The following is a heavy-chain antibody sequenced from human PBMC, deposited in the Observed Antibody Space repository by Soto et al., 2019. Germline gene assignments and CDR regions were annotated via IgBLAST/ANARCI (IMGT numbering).Heavy chain of an antibody. Sequence: SETLSLTCTVSGDSVRNQYWSWIRRPPGRGLEWIGYIYRSGSTKYNPSLKSRLTISVDTSKNQFSLKLSSVTAADTAVYYCARRVLLGSIKPRPGTIFGVVSAFDIWGQGTMLTVSS. V-gene: IGHV4-4*09. CDR3: ARRVLLGSIKPRPGTIFGVVSAFDI. CDR2: IYRSGST. D-gene: IGHD3-3*01. CDR1: GDSVRNQY. J-gene: IGHJ3*02.